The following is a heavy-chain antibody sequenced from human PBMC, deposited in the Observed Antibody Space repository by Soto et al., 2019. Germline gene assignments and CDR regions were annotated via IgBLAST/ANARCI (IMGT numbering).Heavy chain of an antibody. CDR1: GFTFSSYW. Sequence: PGGSLRLSCAASGFTFSSYWMSWVRQAPGKGLEWVANIKQEGSEKYYVDSVKGRFTISRDNAKNSLYLQMNSLRAEDTAVYYCARGLYDFWSGPDTFDIWGQGTMVTVSS. D-gene: IGHD3-3*01. CDR3: ARGLYDFWSGPDTFDI. J-gene: IGHJ3*02. V-gene: IGHV3-7*01. CDR2: IKQEGSEK.